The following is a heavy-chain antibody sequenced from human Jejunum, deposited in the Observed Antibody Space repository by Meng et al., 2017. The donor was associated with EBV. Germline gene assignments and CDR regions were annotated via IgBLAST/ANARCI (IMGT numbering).Heavy chain of an antibody. V-gene: IGHV4-61*01. CDR3: AGLRYSGYDRAFDY. D-gene: IGHD5-12*01. CDR2: IYYSGST. Sequence: QLQESGPVLVNPSDTLYISCTVSGGSVNSGNVYWSWIRQPPGKGLEWIGYIYYSGSTNYIPSLKSRVTISLDTSKNQFSLKLSSVTAADTAVYYCAGLRYSGYDRAFDYWGQGALVTVSS. J-gene: IGHJ4*02. CDR1: GGSVNSGNVY.